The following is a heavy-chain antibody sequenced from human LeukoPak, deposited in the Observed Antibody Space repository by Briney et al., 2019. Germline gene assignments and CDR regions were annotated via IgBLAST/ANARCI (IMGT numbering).Heavy chain of an antibody. CDR2: IIAYIGNT. CDR3: ATSQCIWLGELLSVYYYYGMDG. CDR1: GYTFTSYI. D-gene: IGHD3-10*01. V-gene: IGHV1-18*04. J-gene: IGHJ6*01. Sequence: ASVKVSCKASGYTFTSYIISWVRQAPGQGLEWMGWIIAYIGNTNYAQKLRGRVTMTTDTSTSTAYMELRTLRSDDTAVYYCATSQCIWLGELLSVYYYYGMDGSGKASSVTV.